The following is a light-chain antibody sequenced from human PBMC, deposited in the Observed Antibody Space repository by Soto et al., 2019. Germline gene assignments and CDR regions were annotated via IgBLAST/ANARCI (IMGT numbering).Light chain of an antibody. Sequence: EIVLTQSPATLSLSLGESATLSCRASQSLSGYLAWYQQKPGQAPRLLIYDASHRATGIPARFTGSGSGTDFTLTISRLEPEDFAVYYCQQYGGSPWTFGQGTKVDIK. J-gene: IGKJ1*01. CDR1: QSLSGY. V-gene: IGKV3-20*01. CDR3: QQYGGSPWT. CDR2: DAS.